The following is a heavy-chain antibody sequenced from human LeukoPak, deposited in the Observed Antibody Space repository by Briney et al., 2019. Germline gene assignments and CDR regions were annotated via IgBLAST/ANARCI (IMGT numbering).Heavy chain of an antibody. CDR1: GYSFTSYW. Sequence: GESLQISCKGSGYSFTSYWISWVRQLPGKGLEWMGRIDPSDSYTNYSPSFQGHVTISADKSISTAYLQWSSLKASDTAMYYCARHQIVAVPAAIWVYYGMDVWGQGTTVTVSS. J-gene: IGHJ6*02. CDR3: ARHQIVAVPAAIWVYYGMDV. V-gene: IGHV5-10-1*01. CDR2: IDPSDSYT. D-gene: IGHD2-2*01.